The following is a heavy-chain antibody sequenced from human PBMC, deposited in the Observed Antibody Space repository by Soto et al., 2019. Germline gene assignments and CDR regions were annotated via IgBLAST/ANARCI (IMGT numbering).Heavy chain of an antibody. CDR1: GGSISSYY. Sequence: PSETLSLTCTVSGGSISSYYWGWIRQPPGKGLEWIGYIYYSGSTNYNPSLKSRVTISVDTSKNQFSLKLSSVTAADTAVYYCARAAAGIAGWFDPWGQGTLVTVSS. CDR3: ARAAAGIAGWFDP. V-gene: IGHV4-59*01. D-gene: IGHD6-13*01. CDR2: IYYSGST. J-gene: IGHJ5*02.